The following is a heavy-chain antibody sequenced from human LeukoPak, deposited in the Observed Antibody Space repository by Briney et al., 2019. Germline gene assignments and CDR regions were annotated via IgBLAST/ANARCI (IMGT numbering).Heavy chain of an antibody. CDR3: ARLSILTLWGFDY. CDR2: IYHSGST. Sequence: SETLSLTCTVSGYSISSGYYWGWIRQPPGKGLEWIGSIYHSGSTYYNPSLESRVTISVDTSKNQFSLKLSSVTAADTAVYYCARLSILTLWGFDYWGQGTLVTVSS. V-gene: IGHV4-38-2*02. J-gene: IGHJ4*02. CDR1: GYSISSGYY. D-gene: IGHD3-3*02.